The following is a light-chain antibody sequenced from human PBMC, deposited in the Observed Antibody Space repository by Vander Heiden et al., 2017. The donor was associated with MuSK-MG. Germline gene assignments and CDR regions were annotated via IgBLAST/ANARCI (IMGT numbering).Light chain of an antibody. CDR2: RTS. CDR1: QSVSSN. J-gene: IGKJ4*01. Sequence: EIVITPSPATLSVSPGEGATLSCRASQSVSSNLAWYRQKPGQAPRLLIYRTSTRATGVPARFSGSGSGTEFTLTISSLESEDFALYYCQQYNNWPLTFGGGTKVEIK. CDR3: QQYNNWPLT. V-gene: IGKV3-15*01.